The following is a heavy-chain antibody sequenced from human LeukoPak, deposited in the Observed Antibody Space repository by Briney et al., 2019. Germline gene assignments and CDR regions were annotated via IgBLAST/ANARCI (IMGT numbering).Heavy chain of an antibody. CDR2: ISGSGGST. D-gene: IGHD6-19*01. CDR3: AKQADAAVAGEYYYYYYMDV. J-gene: IGHJ6*03. Sequence: GGSLRLSCAASGFTFSSYAMSWVRQAPGKGLEWVSAISGSGGSTYYADSVKGRFTISRDNSKNTLYLQMNSLRAEDTAVYYCAKQADAAVAGEYYYYYYMDVWGKGTTVTVSS. V-gene: IGHV3-23*01. CDR1: GFTFSSYA.